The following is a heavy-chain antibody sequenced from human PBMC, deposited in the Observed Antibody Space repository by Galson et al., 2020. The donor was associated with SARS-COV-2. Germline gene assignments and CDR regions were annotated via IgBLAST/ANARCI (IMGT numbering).Heavy chain of an antibody. J-gene: IGHJ4*01. Sequence: GGSLRLSCAASGFIVSNSFLTWVRQAAGKGLEWVSVIYSGGGTYYADSVKGRFTISRDNSKNTLYLHMNDLRVEDTAVYYCARGDSVSWNHNWGPGTLVTVSS. CDR1: GFIVSNSF. CDR2: IYSGGGT. V-gene: IGHV3-66*01. CDR3: ARGDSVSWNHN. D-gene: IGHD1-1*01.